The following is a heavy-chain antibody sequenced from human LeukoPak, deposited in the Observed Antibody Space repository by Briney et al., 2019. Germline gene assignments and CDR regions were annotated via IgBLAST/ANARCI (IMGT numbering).Heavy chain of an antibody. Sequence: SETLSLTCAVSGGSFSGYYWSWIRQPPGKGLEWIGEINHSGSTNYNPSLKSRVTISVDTSKNQFSLKLSSVTAADTAVYYCAREGQWLGPWAAFDIWGQGTMVTVSS. CDR1: GGSFSGYY. CDR2: INHSGST. D-gene: IGHD6-19*01. V-gene: IGHV4-34*01. CDR3: AREGQWLGPWAAFDI. J-gene: IGHJ3*02.